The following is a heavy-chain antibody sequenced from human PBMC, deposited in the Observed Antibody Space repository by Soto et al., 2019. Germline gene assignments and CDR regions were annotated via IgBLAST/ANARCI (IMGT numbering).Heavy chain of an antibody. Sequence: ASVKVSCKVSGYTLTELSMHWVRQAPGKGLEWMGGFDPEDGETIYAQKFQGRVTMTEDTSTDTAYMELSSLRSEDTAVYYCATVPYSSGRYDYWGQGTLVTVSS. CDR1: GYTLTELS. V-gene: IGHV1-24*01. CDR2: FDPEDGET. J-gene: IGHJ4*02. CDR3: ATVPYSSGRYDY. D-gene: IGHD6-19*01.